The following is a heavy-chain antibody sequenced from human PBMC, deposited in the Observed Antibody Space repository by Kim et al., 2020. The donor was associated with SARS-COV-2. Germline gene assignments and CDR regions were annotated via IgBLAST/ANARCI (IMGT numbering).Heavy chain of an antibody. CDR2: ISAYNGNT. J-gene: IGHJ5*02. Sequence: ASVKVSCKASGYTFTSYGISWVRQAPGQGLEWMGWISAYNGNTNYAQKLQGRVTMTTDTSTSTAYMELRSLRSDDTAVYYCARVLYGGVIVIPHWFDPWGQGTLVTVSS. CDR3: ARVLYGGVIVIPHWFDP. D-gene: IGHD3-16*02. CDR1: GYTFTSYG. V-gene: IGHV1-18*04.